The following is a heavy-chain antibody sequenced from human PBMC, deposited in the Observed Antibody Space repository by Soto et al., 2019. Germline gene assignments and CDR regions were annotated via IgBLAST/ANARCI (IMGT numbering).Heavy chain of an antibody. Sequence: EVQLLESGGGLVQPGGSLSLSCAASGFTFSSYGMTWVRQPPGKGLEWVAFSSATGAGTYYADSVKGRFTISRDNSKNTLYLPMTSLRADDTDVYYCAKDRRAGGNYGFYSDFWCQGALVIVSS. J-gene: IGHJ4*02. D-gene: IGHD1-7*01. CDR2: SSATGAGT. CDR3: AKDRRAGGNYGFYSDF. V-gene: IGHV3-23*01. CDR1: GFTFSSYG.